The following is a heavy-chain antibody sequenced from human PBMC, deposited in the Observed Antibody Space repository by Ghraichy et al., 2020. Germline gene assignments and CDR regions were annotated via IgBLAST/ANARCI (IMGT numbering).Heavy chain of an antibody. V-gene: IGHV4-39*01. D-gene: IGHD1-7*01. J-gene: IGHJ5*02. Sequence: SETLSLTCTVSGGSISSSSYYWGWIRQPPGKGLEWIGSMYYSGSTYYNPSLKSRVTISVDTSKNQFSLKLSSVTAADTAVYYCARRDSWNYGNWFDPWGQGTLVTVSS. CDR3: ARRDSWNYGNWFDP. CDR2: MYYSGST. CDR1: GGSISSSSYY.